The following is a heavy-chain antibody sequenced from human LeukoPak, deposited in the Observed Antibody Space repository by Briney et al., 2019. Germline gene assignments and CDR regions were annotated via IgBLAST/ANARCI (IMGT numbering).Heavy chain of an antibody. CDR2: IYHSGST. CDR1: GYSISSGYY. D-gene: IGHD1-1*01. J-gene: IGHJ4*02. CDR3: ARKRRGVPNYDY. V-gene: IGHV4-38-2*01. Sequence: SETLSLTCAVSGYSISSGYYWGWIRQPPGKGLEWIGSIYHSGSTYYNPSLKSRVTISVDTSKNQFSLKLSSVTAADTAVYYCARKRRGVPNYDYWGQGTLVTVSS.